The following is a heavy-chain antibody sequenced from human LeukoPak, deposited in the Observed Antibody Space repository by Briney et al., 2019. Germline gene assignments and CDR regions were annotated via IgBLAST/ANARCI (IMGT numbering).Heavy chain of an antibody. J-gene: IGHJ4*02. Sequence: GGSLRLSCAASGFTFSSYGMHWVRQAPGKGLEWVAFIRYDGSNKYYADSVKGRFTISRDNSKNTLYLQMNSLRAEDTAVYYCARDAADEYSSSSPFDYWGQGTLVTVSS. CDR3: ARDAADEYSSSSPFDY. CDR2: IRYDGSNK. D-gene: IGHD6-6*01. V-gene: IGHV3-30*02. CDR1: GFTFSSYG.